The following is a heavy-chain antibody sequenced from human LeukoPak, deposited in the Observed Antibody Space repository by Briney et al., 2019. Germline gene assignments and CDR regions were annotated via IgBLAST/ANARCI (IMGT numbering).Heavy chain of an antibody. CDR3: AKRGVVIRVVLVGFHKEAYYFDS. Sequence: GGSLRLSCAVSGITLSNYGMSWVRQAPGKGLEWVAGISGSGGGTSYADSVKGRFTISRDNPKNTLYLQMNSLRAEDTAVYFCAKRGVVIRVVLVGFHKEAYYFDSWGQGALVTVSS. CDR2: ISGSGGGT. D-gene: IGHD3-10*01. J-gene: IGHJ4*02. V-gene: IGHV3-23*01. CDR1: GITLSNYG.